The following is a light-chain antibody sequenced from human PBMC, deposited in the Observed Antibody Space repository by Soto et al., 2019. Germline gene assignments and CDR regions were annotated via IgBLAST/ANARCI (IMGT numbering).Light chain of an antibody. CDR2: DAS. Sequence: DIQMTQSPSSLSASVGDRVTITCRASQSISNYLNWYQQKPGKAPNLLIYDASSLQSGVPSRFSGSGSGTDFTLTISSLQPEDFATYYCRQSYSTPPGTFGQGTKLEIK. V-gene: IGKV1-39*01. CDR1: QSISNY. CDR3: RQSYSTPPGT. J-gene: IGKJ2*01.